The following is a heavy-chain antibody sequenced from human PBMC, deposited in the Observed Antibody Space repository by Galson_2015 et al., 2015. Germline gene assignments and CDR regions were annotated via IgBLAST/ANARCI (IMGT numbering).Heavy chain of an antibody. J-gene: IGHJ4*02. V-gene: IGHV3-30*01. Sequence: SLRLSCAASGFTFSSYAMHWVRQAPGKGLEWVAVISYDGSNKYYADSVKGRFTISRDNSKNTLYLQMNSLRAEDTAVYYCARGGCSSTSCPPVDYWGQGTLVTVSS. CDR3: ARGGCSSTSCPPVDY. CDR2: ISYDGSNK. D-gene: IGHD2-2*01. CDR1: GFTFSSYA.